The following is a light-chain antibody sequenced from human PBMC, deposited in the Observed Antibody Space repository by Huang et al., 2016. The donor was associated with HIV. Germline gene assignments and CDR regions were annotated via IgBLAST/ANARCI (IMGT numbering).Light chain of an antibody. CDR2: QAS. CDR3: QQYDTYSRWT. J-gene: IGKJ1*01. Sequence: DIQMTQSPSTLSASVGDRVSIICRASQSISSWLAWYQQKPGKAPKLLIYQASSLQSGVPSRFRGSGSGTEFTLTISSLQPDDFATYYCQQYDTYSRWTFGQGTKVEIK. V-gene: IGKV1-5*03. CDR1: QSISSW.